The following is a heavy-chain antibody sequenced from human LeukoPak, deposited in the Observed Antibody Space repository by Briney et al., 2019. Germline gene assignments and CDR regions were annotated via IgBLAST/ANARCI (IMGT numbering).Heavy chain of an antibody. CDR1: GYTFTSYG. D-gene: IGHD4-17*01. CDR2: ISAYNGNT. J-gene: IGHJ4*02. CDR3: ARVLDYGDYDGLDY. V-gene: IGHV1-18*01. Sequence: GASVKVSCKAPGYTFTSYGISWVRQAPGQGLEWMGWISAYNGNTNYAQKLQGRVTMTTDTSTSTAYMELRSLRSDDTAVYYCARVLDYGDYDGLDYWGKGTLVTVSS.